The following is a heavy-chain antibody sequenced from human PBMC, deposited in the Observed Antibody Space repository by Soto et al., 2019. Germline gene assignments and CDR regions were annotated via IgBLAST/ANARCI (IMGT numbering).Heavy chain of an antibody. Sequence: GGSLRLSCAASGFTFSSYWMSWVRQAPGKGLEWVANIKQDGSEKYYVDSVKGRFTISRDNAKNSLYLQMNSLRAEDTAVYYGARGLYSSSSYYYYGMDVWGQGTTVTVSS. J-gene: IGHJ6*02. V-gene: IGHV3-7*01. CDR2: IKQDGSEK. CDR3: ARGLYSSSSYYYYGMDV. CDR1: GFTFSSYW. D-gene: IGHD6-6*01.